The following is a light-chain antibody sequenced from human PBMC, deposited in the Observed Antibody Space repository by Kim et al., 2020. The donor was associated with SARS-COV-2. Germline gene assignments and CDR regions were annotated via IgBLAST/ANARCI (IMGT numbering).Light chain of an antibody. CDR1: SSNIGSNT. J-gene: IGLJ3*02. CDR2: SND. Sequence: ELTQPPSASGTPGQRVTISCSGSSSNIGSNTVNWYQQLPGTAPTLLIYSNDGRSSGVPDRFSGSKPGTSASLAISGLQSEDEATYYCASWDANLKGVFGGGTQLTVL. CDR3: ASWDANLKGV. V-gene: IGLV1-44*01.